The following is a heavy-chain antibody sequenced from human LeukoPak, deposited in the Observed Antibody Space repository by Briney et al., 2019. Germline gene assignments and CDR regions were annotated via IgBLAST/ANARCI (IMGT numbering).Heavy chain of an antibody. CDR1: RDSSIGYY. CDR2: INHSGST. CDR3: ARGRWNYVGDY. Sequence: PEALSHTPADHRDSSIGYYWCWICERLEKGLEWSGEINHSGSTNHNPSLKSRVTKSVDTSKNQFSLKRSAVTAADTAVYYCARGRWNYVGDYWGQGTLVTVSS. D-gene: IGHD1-7*01. J-gene: IGHJ4*02. V-gene: IGHV4-34*05.